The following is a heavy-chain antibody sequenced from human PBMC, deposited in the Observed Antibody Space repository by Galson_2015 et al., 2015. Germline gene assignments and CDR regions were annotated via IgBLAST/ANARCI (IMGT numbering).Heavy chain of an antibody. D-gene: IGHD2-15*01. J-gene: IGHJ6*02. CDR3: ATRRPCSGGTCYGLDV. CDR2: INPSGGNT. CDR1: GNTFPNYY. V-gene: IGHV1-46*01. Sequence: SVKVSCKASGNTFPNYYIHWLRQAPGQGLEWMGAINPSGGNTIYAQKFQGRVTMTRDTSTSVVYMELSSQTSEDAAVYYCATRRPCSGGTCYGLDVRGQGTTVTVSS.